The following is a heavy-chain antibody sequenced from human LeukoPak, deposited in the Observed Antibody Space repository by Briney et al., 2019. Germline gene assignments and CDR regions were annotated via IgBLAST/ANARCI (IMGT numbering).Heavy chain of an antibody. V-gene: IGHV3-21*01. Sequence: GGSLRLSCAASRFTFSSYSMNWVRQAPGKGLEWVSSISGSNSYIYYADSMKGRFTISRDNAKNSLYLQMNSLRAEDTAVYYCAELGITMIGGVWGKGTTVTISS. D-gene: IGHD3-10*02. CDR1: RFTFSSYS. J-gene: IGHJ6*04. CDR2: ISGSNSYI. CDR3: AELGITMIGGV.